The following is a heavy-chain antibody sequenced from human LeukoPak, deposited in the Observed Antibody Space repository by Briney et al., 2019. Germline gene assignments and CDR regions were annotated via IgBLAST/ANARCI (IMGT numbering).Heavy chain of an antibody. Sequence: SETLSLTCTVSGGSISSSSYYWGWIRQSPGKGLEWIGSVYYSGSTYYNPSLKSRVTISVDTSKNQFSLKLTSVTAADTAVYYCARELYCTNGVCYTPAFDIWGQGTMVTVSS. V-gene: IGHV4-39*07. J-gene: IGHJ3*02. CDR1: GGSISSSSYY. CDR3: ARELYCTNGVCYTPAFDI. CDR2: VYYSGST. D-gene: IGHD2-8*01.